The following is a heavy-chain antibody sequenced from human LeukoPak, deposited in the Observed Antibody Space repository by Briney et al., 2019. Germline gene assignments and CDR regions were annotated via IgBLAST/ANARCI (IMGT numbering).Heavy chain of an antibody. V-gene: IGHV3-66*01. Sequence: GGSLRLSCAASGFTVSSNYMSWVRQAPGKGLEWVSAIYSGGTTYYADSVKGRFTISRDNSKKTLYLQMNSLRAEDTAVYYCARETGDDAFDIWGQGTMVTVSS. D-gene: IGHD7-27*01. CDR3: ARETGDDAFDI. CDR1: GFTVSSNY. J-gene: IGHJ3*02. CDR2: IYSGGTT.